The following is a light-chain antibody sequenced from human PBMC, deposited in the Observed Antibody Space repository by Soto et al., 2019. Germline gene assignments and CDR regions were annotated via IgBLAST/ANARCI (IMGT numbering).Light chain of an antibody. CDR3: NSYTSSSALYV. J-gene: IGLJ1*01. CDR1: RSDIGAYKY. CDR2: EVS. Sequence: QSVLTQPASVSGSPGQSITISCTGTRSDIGAYKYVSWYQQHPGKAPKLILYEVSNRPSGVSNRFSGFKSGNTASLTITGLQAEDEADYYCNSYTSSSALYVFGTGTQLTVL. V-gene: IGLV2-14*01.